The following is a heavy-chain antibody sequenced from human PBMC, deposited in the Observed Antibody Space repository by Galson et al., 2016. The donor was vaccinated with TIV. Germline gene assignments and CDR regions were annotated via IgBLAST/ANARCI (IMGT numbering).Heavy chain of an antibody. J-gene: IGHJ4*02. CDR2: ISHTGIT. D-gene: IGHD3-10*01. CDR1: GASITTFYW. Sequence: SETLSLTCGVSGASITTFYWWTWVRQPPGKGLEWIGDISHTGITNYNPSLRGRVTKSVDQSSHQFSLKMTSVTAADSAMYYWAGSAPPDVWGTGTRVTVSS. V-gene: IGHV4-4*02. CDR3: AGSAPPDV.